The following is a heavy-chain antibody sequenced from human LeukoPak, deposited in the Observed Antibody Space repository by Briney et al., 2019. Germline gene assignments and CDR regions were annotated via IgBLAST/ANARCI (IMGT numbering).Heavy chain of an antibody. CDR1: GFTFNSYA. V-gene: IGHV3-23*01. J-gene: IGHJ6*02. CDR3: ARFDWNYYYGMDV. CDR2: ISGSGGST. D-gene: IGHD3-9*01. Sequence: GGSLRLSCAASGFTFNSYAMSWVRQAPGKGLEWVSAISGSGGSTYYADSVKGRFTISRDNSKNTLYLQMNSLRAEDTAVYYLARFDWNYYYGMDVWGQGTTVTVSS.